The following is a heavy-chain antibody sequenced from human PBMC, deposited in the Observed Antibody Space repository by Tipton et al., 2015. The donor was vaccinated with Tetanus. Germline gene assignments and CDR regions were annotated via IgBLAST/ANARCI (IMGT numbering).Heavy chain of an antibody. CDR2: IYYSGST. V-gene: IGHV4-59*01. CDR3: ARGVDRTKNGIE. CDR1: GGSMRSYY. D-gene: IGHD5-12*01. Sequence: TLSLTCTVSGGSMRSYYWSWIRQPPGKGLEWIGYIYYSGSTNYNSSLKSRVTISVDTSKNQFSLKLCSVTAADTAVYYCARGVDRTKNGIEWGQGTLVTVSS. J-gene: IGHJ4*02.